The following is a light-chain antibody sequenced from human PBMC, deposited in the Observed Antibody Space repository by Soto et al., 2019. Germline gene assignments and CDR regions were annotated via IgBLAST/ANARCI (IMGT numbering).Light chain of an antibody. J-gene: IGKJ1*01. CDR2: KAS. Sequence: DIQMTQSPSTLSGSVGDRVTITCRASQTISSWLAWYQQKPGKAPKLLIYKASTLKSGVPSRFSGSGSGTEFTLTISSLQPDDFATYYCQHYNGYPWTFGQGTKVDI. CDR1: QTISSW. CDR3: QHYNGYPWT. V-gene: IGKV1-5*03.